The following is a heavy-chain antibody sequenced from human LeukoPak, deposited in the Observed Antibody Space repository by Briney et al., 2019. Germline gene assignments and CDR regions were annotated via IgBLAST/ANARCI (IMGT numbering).Heavy chain of an antibody. CDR1: GGSFSDYY. Sequence: SETLSLTCAVYGGSFSDYYWSWIRQPPGKGLEWIGEIHLGGSTNYNPSLKSRLTISIDMSKKQFSLKVSSVTAADTAMYYCARETMVRSLWGQGTLVTVSS. V-gene: IGHV4-34*01. CDR2: IHLGGST. J-gene: IGHJ4*02. CDR3: ARETMVRSL. D-gene: IGHD3-10*01.